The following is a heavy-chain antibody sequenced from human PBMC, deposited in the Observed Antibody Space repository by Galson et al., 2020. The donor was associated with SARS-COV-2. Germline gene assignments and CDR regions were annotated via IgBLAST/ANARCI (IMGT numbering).Heavy chain of an antibody. CDR2: VSANSGDT. CDR3: VRERGGSLYFDF. J-gene: IGHJ4*02. D-gene: IGHD3-16*01. Sequence: ASVKVSCKTSGASLPGYYIHWVRQAPGQGLEWLGCVSANSGDTRFAQMFQERLTMTTDTATSTAYMGLSSLTSDDTARYFCVRERGGSLYFDFWGQGTLVAVSS. CDR1: GASLPGYY. V-gene: IGHV1-2*02.